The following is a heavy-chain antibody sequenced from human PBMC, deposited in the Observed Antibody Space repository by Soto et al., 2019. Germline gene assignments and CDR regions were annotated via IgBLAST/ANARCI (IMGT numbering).Heavy chain of an antibody. D-gene: IGHD4-17*01. Sequence: EVQLVESGGGLVKPGGSLRLSCATSESTFSSYSMHWVRQAPGKRLECIASISSTSYFIYYADSVKGRFTISRDNAKNSLYLQMNSLRADDTAVYYCARDLSRDGDYIDCWGQGTLVIVSP. CDR3: ARDLSRDGDYIDC. J-gene: IGHJ4*02. V-gene: IGHV3-21*02. CDR1: ESTFSSYS. CDR2: ISSTSYFI.